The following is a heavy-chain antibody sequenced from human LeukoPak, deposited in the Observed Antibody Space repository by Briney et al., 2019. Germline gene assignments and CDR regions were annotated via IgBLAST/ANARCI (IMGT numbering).Heavy chain of an antibody. Sequence: SETLSLTCTVSGGSISSSSYYWGWIRQPPGKGLEWIGSIYYSGSTYYNPSLKSRVTISVDTSKNQFSLKLSSVTAADTAVYYCALKGGWYSYGTWGQGTLVTVSS. CDR1: GGSISSSSYY. D-gene: IGHD5-18*01. CDR2: IYYSGST. J-gene: IGHJ5*02. CDR3: ALKGGWYSYGT. V-gene: IGHV4-39*07.